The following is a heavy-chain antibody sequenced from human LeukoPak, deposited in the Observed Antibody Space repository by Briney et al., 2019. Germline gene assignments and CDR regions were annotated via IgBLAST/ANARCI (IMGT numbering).Heavy chain of an antibody. J-gene: IGHJ4*02. CDR1: GGSFSGYY. V-gene: IGHV4-34*01. CDR3: ARGRKRFDY. CDR2: INHSGST. Sequence: SETLSLACAVYGGSFSGYYWSWIRQPPGKGLEWIGEINHSGSTNYNPSLKSRVTISVDTSKNQFSLKLSSVTAADTAVYYCARGRKRFDYWGQGTLVTVSS.